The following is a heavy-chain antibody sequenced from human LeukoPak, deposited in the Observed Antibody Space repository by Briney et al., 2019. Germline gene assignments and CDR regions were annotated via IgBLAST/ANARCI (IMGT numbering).Heavy chain of an antibody. CDR2: IIPIFGTA. J-gene: IGHJ4*02. CDR3: ARDAVDYYDSSGFDY. CDR1: GGTFSSYA. V-gene: IGHV1-69*05. Sequence: SVKVSCKASGGTFSSYAISWVRQAPGQGLEWMGRIIPIFGTANYAQKFQGRVTITTDESTSTAYMELSSLRSEDTAVYYCARDAVDYYDSSGFDYWGQGTLVTVSS. D-gene: IGHD3-22*01.